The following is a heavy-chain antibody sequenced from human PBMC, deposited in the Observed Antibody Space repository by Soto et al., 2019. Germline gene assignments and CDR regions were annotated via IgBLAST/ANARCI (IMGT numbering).Heavy chain of an antibody. J-gene: IGHJ6*02. Sequence: PGGSLRLSCAASGFTFSSYGMHWVRQAPGKGLEWVAVIWYDGSNKYYADSVKGRFTISRDNSKNTLYLQMNSLRAEDTAVYYCARDQIDVVVVVDPNRSYGMDVWGQGTTVTVSS. CDR3: ARDQIDVVVVVDPNRSYGMDV. CDR2: IWYDGSNK. D-gene: IGHD2-15*01. CDR1: GFTFSSYG. V-gene: IGHV3-33*01.